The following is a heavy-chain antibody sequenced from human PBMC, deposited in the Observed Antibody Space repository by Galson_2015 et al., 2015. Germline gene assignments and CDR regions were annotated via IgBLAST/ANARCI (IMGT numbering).Heavy chain of an antibody. CDR3: ARDRSKYYFDY. Sequence: SLRLSCAASGFTFSSYAMHWVRQAPGKGLEWVAVISYDGSNKYYADSVKGRFTISRDNSKNTLYLQMNSLRAEDTAVYYCARDRSKYYFDYWGQGTLVTISS. CDR2: ISYDGSNK. V-gene: IGHV3-30-3*01. J-gene: IGHJ4*02. CDR1: GFTFSSYA.